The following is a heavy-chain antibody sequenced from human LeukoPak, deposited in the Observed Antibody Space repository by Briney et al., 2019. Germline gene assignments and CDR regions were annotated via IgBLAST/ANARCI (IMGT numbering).Heavy chain of an antibody. CDR3: ARGPYSSSSL. CDR2: IYTSGST. V-gene: IGHV4-61*02. D-gene: IGHD6-6*01. CDR1: GGSISSGSYY. J-gene: IGHJ4*02. Sequence: PSETLSLTCTVSGGSISSGSYYWSWIRQPAGKGLEWIGRIYTSGSTNYNPSLKSRVTISVDMSKNQFSLKLSSVTAADTAVYYCARGPYSSSSLWGQGTLVTVSS.